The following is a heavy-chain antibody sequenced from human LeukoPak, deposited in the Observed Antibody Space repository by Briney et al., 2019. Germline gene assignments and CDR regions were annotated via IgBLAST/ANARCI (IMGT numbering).Heavy chain of an antibody. V-gene: IGHV4-59*01. Sequence: SETLSLTCTVSGDSISSYYWSWIRQPPGKGLEWIGYIYYSGSTNYNPSLKSRVTISVDTSKNQFSLKLSSVTAADTAVYYRARHGYGGNSDSWGQGTLVTVSS. CDR1: GDSISSYY. CDR3: ARHGYGGNSDS. CDR2: IYYSGST. J-gene: IGHJ4*02. D-gene: IGHD4-23*01.